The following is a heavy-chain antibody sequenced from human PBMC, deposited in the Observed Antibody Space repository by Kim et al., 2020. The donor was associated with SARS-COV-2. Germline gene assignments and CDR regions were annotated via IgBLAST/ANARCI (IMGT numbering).Heavy chain of an antibody. J-gene: IGHJ6*02. V-gene: IGHV3-43*02. CDR3: AKDPLPIAAQNYYYGMDV. D-gene: IGHD6-13*01. CDR1: GFTFDDYA. CDR2: ISGDGGST. Sequence: GGSLRLSCAASGFTFDDYAMHWVRQAPGKGLEWVSLISGDGGSTYYADSVKGRFTISRDNSKNSLYLQMNSLRTEDTALYYCAKDPLPIAAQNYYYGMDVWGQGTTVTVSS.